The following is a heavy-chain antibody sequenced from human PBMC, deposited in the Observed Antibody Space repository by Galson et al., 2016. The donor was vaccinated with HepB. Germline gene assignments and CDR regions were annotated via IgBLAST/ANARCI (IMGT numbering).Heavy chain of an antibody. D-gene: IGHD1-1*01. CDR1: GGSFSNDY. CDR3: ARSGRRPTETFPYHLYYGMDG. V-gene: IGHV4-34*01. CDR2: INQSGST. Sequence: ETLSLTCGVSGGSFSNDYWAWIRQPPGKGLEWLAEINQSGSTHYNPYLSGRATISLDTSQNQFALMLSSVTAAATAVYYCARSGRRPTETFPYHLYYGMDGRGQGTTVTGSS. J-gene: IGHJ6*02.